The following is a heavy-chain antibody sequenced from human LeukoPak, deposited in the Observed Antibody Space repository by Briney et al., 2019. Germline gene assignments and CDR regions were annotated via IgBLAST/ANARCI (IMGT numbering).Heavy chain of an antibody. D-gene: IGHD3-22*01. Sequence: SETLSLTCAVHVGSFSGYYWSWIRQPPGKGLEWIGEINHSGSTNYNPSLKSRVTISVDTSKNQFSLKLSSVTAADTAVYYCARVRADSSGYYYLRAEYFQHWGQGTLVTVSS. CDR2: INHSGST. V-gene: IGHV4-34*01. CDR3: ARVRADSSGYYYLRAEYFQH. J-gene: IGHJ1*01. CDR1: VGSFSGYY.